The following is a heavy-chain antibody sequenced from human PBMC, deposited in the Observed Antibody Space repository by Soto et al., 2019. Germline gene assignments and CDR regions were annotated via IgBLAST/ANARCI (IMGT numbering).Heavy chain of an antibody. CDR1: GGSISSNY. Sequence: SETLSLTCTVSGGSISSNYWTWIRQPPGKGLEWIGYVYNSGSTNYNPSLKSRVTISEDTSKSQFSLKVNSMTAADTAVYYCARYRREAVAGYTLDNWGQGMLVTVSS. CDR2: VYNSGST. V-gene: IGHV4-59*01. D-gene: IGHD6-13*01. CDR3: ARYRREAVAGYTLDN. J-gene: IGHJ4*02.